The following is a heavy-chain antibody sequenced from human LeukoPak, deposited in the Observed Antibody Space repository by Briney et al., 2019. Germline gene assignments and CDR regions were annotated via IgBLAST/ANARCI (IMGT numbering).Heavy chain of an antibody. CDR2: IYRTGST. CDR3: ARDRKIQSHSDTGGSYFDS. Sequence: SETLSLTCTVSDASLSSGGYYWSWIRQPPGRGLEYIGYIYRTGSTYYSPSLKSRVTISVDRAMNQFSLSLRSVTAADTAVYFCARDRKIQSHSDTGGSYFDSWGQGTLVTVSS. V-gene: IGHV4-30-2*01. CDR1: DASLSSGGYY. J-gene: IGHJ4*02. D-gene: IGHD2-8*02.